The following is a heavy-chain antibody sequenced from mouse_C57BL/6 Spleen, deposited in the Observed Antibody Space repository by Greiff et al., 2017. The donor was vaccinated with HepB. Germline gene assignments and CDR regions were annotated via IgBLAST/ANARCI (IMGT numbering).Heavy chain of an antibody. CDR2: IDPETGGT. Sequence: VQLQESGAELVRPGASVTLSCKASGYTFTDYEMHWVKQTPVHGLEWIGAIDPETGGTAYNQKFKGKAILTADKSSSTAYMELRSLTSEDSAVYYCTRFYYAMDYWGQGTSVTVSS. J-gene: IGHJ4*01. CDR3: TRFYYAMDY. V-gene: IGHV1-15*01. CDR1: GYTFTDYE.